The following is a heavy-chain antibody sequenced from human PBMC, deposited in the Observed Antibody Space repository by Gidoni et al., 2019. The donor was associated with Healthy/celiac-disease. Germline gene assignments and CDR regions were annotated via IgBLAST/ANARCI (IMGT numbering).Heavy chain of an antibody. CDR1: GSTFTSSG. CDR3: ARQHWLLYTNDY. J-gene: IGHJ4*02. CDR2: IIPYNGNT. Sequence: QVQLVASGAEVKKPGPSVKASCRASGSTFTSSGISWVRQAPGQGLEWLGWIIPYNGNTNYAQKLQGRVTMTTDTSTSTAYMELRSLRYDDTAVYYCARQHWLLYTNDYWGQGTLVTVSS. V-gene: IGHV1-18*01. D-gene: IGHD3-3*01.